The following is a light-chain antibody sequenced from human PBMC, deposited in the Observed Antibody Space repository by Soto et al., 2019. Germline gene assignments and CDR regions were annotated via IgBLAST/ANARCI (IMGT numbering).Light chain of an antibody. Sequence: EIVLTQSPATLSLSPGERATLSCRASQSVSSSYLAWYQQKPGQAPRLLIYGASTRATGIPARFSGSGSGTDFTLTISSLEPEDSAVYYCQQRSNWPLTFGPGTKVDIK. V-gene: IGKV3-11*01. CDR2: GAS. CDR1: QSVSSSY. J-gene: IGKJ3*01. CDR3: QQRSNWPLT.